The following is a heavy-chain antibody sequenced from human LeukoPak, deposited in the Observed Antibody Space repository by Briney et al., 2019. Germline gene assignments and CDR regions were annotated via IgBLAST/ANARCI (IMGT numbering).Heavy chain of an antibody. CDR2: IYYSGST. J-gene: IGHJ4*02. V-gene: IGHV4-31*03. CDR3: ARMRRGYQLLYCLDY. D-gene: IGHD2-2*02. Sequence: SQTLSLTCTVSGGSISSGGYYWSWIRQHPGKGLEWIGYIYYSGSTYYNPSLKSRVTISVDTSKNQFSLKLSSVTAADTAVYYCARMRRGYQLLYCLDYWGQGTLVTVSS. CDR1: GGSISSGGYY.